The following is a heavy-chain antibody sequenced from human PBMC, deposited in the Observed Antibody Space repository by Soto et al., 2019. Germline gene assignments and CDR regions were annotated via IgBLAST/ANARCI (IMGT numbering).Heavy chain of an antibody. CDR1: GFTFSSYG. Sequence: QVQLVESGGGVVQPGRSLGVSCGASGFTFSSYGLYWVRQAPVRGLEWVAGISYDGGNKFYADSVRGRFSISRDNSKNTLYLQMNSLRAEDTAVYYCAKIRTSGTGNAFDIWGQGTMVTVSS. V-gene: IGHV3-30*18. CDR3: AKIRTSGTGNAFDI. CDR2: ISYDGGNK. J-gene: IGHJ3*02. D-gene: IGHD3-3*01.